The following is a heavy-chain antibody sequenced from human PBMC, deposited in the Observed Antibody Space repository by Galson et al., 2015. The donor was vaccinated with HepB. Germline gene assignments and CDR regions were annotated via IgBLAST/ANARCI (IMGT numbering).Heavy chain of an antibody. V-gene: IGHV1-2*02. CDR3: ARVAGRGSYSEDY. J-gene: IGHJ4*02. CDR2: INPNSGST. D-gene: IGHD1-26*01. CDR1: GYTFTGYD. Sequence: SVKVSCKASGYTFTGYDMHWVRQAPGQGLEWMGGINPNSGSTNYAQKFQGRVTMTRDTSISTAYMELSRLRSDDTAVYYCARVAGRGSYSEDYWGQGTLVTVSS.